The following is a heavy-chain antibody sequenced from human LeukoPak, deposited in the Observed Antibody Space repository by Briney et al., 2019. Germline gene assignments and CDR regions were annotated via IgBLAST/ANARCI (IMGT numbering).Heavy chain of an antibody. CDR1: GYTLTAYY. CDR3: ARDLSGISSATDAFDM. CDR2: INPNSGGT. V-gene: IGHV1-2*06. J-gene: IGHJ3*02. D-gene: IGHD1-14*01. Sequence: ASVKVSCKPSGYTLTAYYIHWVRQAPGQGLEWMGRINPNSGGTDSAQKFQGRVTMTRDTSMNTAYMELSRLRSDDTAVYYCARDLSGISSATDAFDMWGQGTMVTVSS.